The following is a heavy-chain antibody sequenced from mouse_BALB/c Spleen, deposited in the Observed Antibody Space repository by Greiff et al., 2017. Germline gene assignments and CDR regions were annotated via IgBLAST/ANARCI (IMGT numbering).Heavy chain of an antibody. CDR3: ARGGLRLGYAMDY. D-gene: IGHD2-4*01. J-gene: IGHJ4*01. CDR1: GDSITSGY. CDR2: ISYSGST. V-gene: IGHV3-8*02. Sequence: EVHLVESGPSLVKPSQTLSLTCSVTGDSITSGYWNWIRKFPGNKLEYMGYISYSGSTYYNPSLKSRISITRDTSKNQYYLQLNSVTTEDTATYYCARGGLRLGYAMDYWGQGTSVTVSS.